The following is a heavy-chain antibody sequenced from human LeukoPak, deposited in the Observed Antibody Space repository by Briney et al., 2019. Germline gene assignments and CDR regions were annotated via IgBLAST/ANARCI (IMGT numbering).Heavy chain of an antibody. CDR2: MNPNSGNT. V-gene: IGHV1-8*01. Sequence: ASVNVSCMASGYTFTSYDINWVRQATGQGLEWMGWMNPNSGNTGYAQKFQGRVTMTRNTSISTAYMELSSLRSEDTAVYYCARGVKDHYEFWSGYLYYYYYGMDVWGQGTTVTVSS. D-gene: IGHD3-3*01. CDR1: GYTFTSYD. CDR3: ARGVKDHYEFWSGYLYYYYYGMDV. J-gene: IGHJ6*02.